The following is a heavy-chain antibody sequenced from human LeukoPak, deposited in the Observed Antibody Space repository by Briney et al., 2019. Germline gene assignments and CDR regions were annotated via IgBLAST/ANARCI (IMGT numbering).Heavy chain of an antibody. J-gene: IGHJ4*02. CDR3: ARHTVVAGGKRLADYFDY. Sequence: SETLSLTCTVSGGSISSGGYYWSWIRQHPGKGLEWIGYIYYSGSTYYNPSLKSRVTISVDTSKNQFSLKLSSVTAANTAVYYCARHTVVAGGKRLADYFDYWGQGTLVTVSS. D-gene: IGHD2-15*01. CDR2: IYYSGST. CDR1: GGSISSGGYY. V-gene: IGHV4-31*03.